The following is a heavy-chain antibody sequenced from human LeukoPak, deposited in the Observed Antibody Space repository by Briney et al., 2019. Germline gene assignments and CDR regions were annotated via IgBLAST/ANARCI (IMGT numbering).Heavy chain of an antibody. D-gene: IGHD3-10*01. CDR3: ARDGEGRDDAFDI. CDR2: IIPIFGTA. CDR1: GGTFSSYA. Sequence: SVKVSCKASGGTFSSYAISWVRQAPGQGLEWMGGIIPIFGTANCAQKFQGRVTITTDESTSTAYMELSSLRSEDTAVYYCARDGEGRDDAFDIWGQGTMVTVSS. J-gene: IGHJ3*02. V-gene: IGHV1-69*05.